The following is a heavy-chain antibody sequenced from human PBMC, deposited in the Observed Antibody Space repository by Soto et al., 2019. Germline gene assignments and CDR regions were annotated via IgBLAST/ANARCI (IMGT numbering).Heavy chain of an antibody. CDR2: ISGSGGST. CDR1: GFTFSSYA. D-gene: IGHD6-6*01. CDR3: AKGRVGAARPYYYYSYMDV. J-gene: IGHJ6*03. Sequence: EVQLLESGGGLVQPGGSLRLSCAASGFTFSSYAMSWVRQAPGKGLEWVSAISGSGGSTYYADSVKGRFTISRDNSKKSLYLQMNSLRAEDTAVYYCAKGRVGAARPYYYYSYMDVWGKGTTVTVSS. V-gene: IGHV3-23*01.